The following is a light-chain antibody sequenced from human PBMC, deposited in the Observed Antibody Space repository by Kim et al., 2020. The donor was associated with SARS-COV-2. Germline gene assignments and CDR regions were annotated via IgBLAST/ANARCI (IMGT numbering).Light chain of an antibody. Sequence: VTISCTGSSSNIGAGYDVHWYQQRPGTAPKLLIYGNSNRPSGVPDRFSGSKSGTSASLAITGLQAEDEADYYCQSYDSSLSGSVVFGGGTQLTVL. J-gene: IGLJ2*01. CDR1: SSNIGAGYD. CDR3: QSYDSSLSGSVV. V-gene: IGLV1-40*01. CDR2: GNS.